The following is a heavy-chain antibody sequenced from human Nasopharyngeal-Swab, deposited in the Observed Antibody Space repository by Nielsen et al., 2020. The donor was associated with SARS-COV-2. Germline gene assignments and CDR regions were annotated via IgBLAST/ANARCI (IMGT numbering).Heavy chain of an antibody. J-gene: IGHJ4*02. V-gene: IGHV3-66*03. Sequence: VRQAPGKGLEWVSVIYSCGSTYYADSVKGRFTISRDNSKNTLYLQMNSLRAEDTAVYYCAKDPRPTYDSSGYGLDYWGQGTLVTVSS. CDR2: IYSCGST. CDR3: AKDPRPTYDSSGYGLDY. D-gene: IGHD3-22*01.